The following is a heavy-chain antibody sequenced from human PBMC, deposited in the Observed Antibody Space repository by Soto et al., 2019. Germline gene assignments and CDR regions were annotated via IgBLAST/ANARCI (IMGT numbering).Heavy chain of an antibody. J-gene: IGHJ4*02. D-gene: IGHD3-10*01. V-gene: IGHV4-59*08. CDR3: ARHRNFYGSGSYDY. Sequence: QVQLQESGPGLVKPSETLSLTCTVSGGSISSYYWSWIRQPPGKGLEWIGYIYNSGNTNYNPSLKSRITISVAPSNNQFSLKLSSVTAADTAVYYCARHRNFYGSGSYDYWGQGTLVTVSS. CDR2: IYNSGNT. CDR1: GGSISSYY.